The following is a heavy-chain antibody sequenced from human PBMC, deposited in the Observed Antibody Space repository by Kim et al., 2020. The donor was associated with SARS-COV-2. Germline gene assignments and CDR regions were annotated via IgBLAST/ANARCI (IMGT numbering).Heavy chain of an antibody. V-gene: IGHV3-7*01. CDR1: GFNFRSYW. CDR2: LKEDGGEK. J-gene: IGHJ6*02. CDR3: ARDCVRTNALSRSSGGMDV. Sequence: GGSLRLSCAASGFNFRSYWMSWVRQAPGKGLEWVANLKEDGGEKYYVDSVRGRFTISRDNAQNSLYLQMDSLRAEDTAIYYCARDCVRTNALSRSSGGMDVWGQGTTVTVSS. D-gene: IGHD1-1*01.